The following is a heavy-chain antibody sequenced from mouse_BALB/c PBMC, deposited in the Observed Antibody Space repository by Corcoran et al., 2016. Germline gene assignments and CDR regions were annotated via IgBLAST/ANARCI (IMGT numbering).Heavy chain of an antibody. CDR1: VYTFTNYG. V-gene: IGHV9-3-1*01. J-gene: IGHJ4*01. D-gene: IGHD1-1*01. Sequence: QIQLVQSGPELKKPGETVKISCKASVYTFTNYGMNWVKQAPGKGLKWMGWINTYTGEPTYADDFKGRFAFSLETSASTAYLQINNLKNEDTATYFCARRDYGSSHYAMDYWGQGTSVTVSS. CDR3: ARRDYGSSHYAMDY. CDR2: INTYTGEP.